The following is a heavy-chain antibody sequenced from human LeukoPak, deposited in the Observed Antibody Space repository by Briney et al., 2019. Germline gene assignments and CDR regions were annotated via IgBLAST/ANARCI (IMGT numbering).Heavy chain of an antibody. CDR1: GGSISGDY. J-gene: IGHJ4*02. Sequence: SETLSLTCTVSGGSISGDYWSWLRQPPGKGLEWIGYIHYTGSSNYNPSLKSRVTMSVDTSKNQLSLTLVSVTAADTAVYHCARGTETTGYFDFWGPGTLVTVSS. D-gene: IGHD4-17*01. CDR2: IHYTGSS. CDR3: ARGTETTGYFDF. V-gene: IGHV4-59*01.